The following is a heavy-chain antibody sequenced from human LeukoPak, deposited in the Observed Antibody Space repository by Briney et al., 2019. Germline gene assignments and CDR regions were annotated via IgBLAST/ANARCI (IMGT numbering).Heavy chain of an antibody. CDR2: IYYSGST. CDR1: GGSFSGYY. D-gene: IGHD3-22*01. V-gene: IGHV4-59*01. Sequence: PSETLSLTCAVYGGSFSGYYWSWIRQPPGKGLEWIGYIYYSGSTNYNPSLKSRVTISVDTSKNQFSLKLSSVTAADTAVYYCARAPKYYYDSSGYTYFDYWGQGTLVTVSS. J-gene: IGHJ4*02. CDR3: ARAPKYYYDSSGYTYFDY.